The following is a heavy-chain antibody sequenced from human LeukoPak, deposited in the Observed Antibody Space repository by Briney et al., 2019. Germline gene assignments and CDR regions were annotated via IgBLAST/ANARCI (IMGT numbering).Heavy chain of an antibody. CDR3: ARGGPRWFGELLRAPVATIGFFFDY. D-gene: IGHD3-10*01. J-gene: IGHJ4*02. V-gene: IGHV4-39*01. CDR1: GDSISSGSFY. Sequence: SETLSLTCIVSGDSISSGSFYWGWIRQPPGQGLEWIGSIDYSGSSYYNPSLQSRVTISVDTSKNQFSLKLSSVTAADTAVYYCARGGPRWFGELLRAPVATIGFFFDYWGQGTLVTVSS. CDR2: IDYSGSS.